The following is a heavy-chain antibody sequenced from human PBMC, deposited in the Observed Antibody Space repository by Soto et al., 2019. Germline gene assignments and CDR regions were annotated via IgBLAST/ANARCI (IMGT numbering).Heavy chain of an antibody. CDR3: ARGYSSGSMTLDY. D-gene: IGHD3-22*01. V-gene: IGHV3-33*01. CDR2: IWYDGSNI. J-gene: IGHJ4*02. CDR1: GFTFRSYG. Sequence: QVQLVESGGGVVQPGRSLRLSCAASGFTFRSYGMHWVRQAPGKGLEWVAVIWYDGSNIYYADSVKGRFTISRDNSKNTLYQQMNSRRAEDTAVYYCARGYSSGSMTLDYWGQGTLVTVSS.